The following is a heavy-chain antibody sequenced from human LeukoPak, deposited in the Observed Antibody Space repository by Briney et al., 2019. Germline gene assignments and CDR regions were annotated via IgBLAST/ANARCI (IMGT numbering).Heavy chain of an antibody. CDR2: IITDGSST. V-gene: IGHV3-74*01. J-gene: IGHJ6*03. D-gene: IGHD1-1*01. CDR1: GFTFSSYW. Sequence: GGSLRLSCAASGFTFSSYWMHWVRQAPGKGLVWVSRIITDGSSTTYADSVRGRFTISRDNAKNTLYLQMNSLRAEDTAVYYCARENGGSYFYMDVWGKGTTVTVSS. CDR3: ARENGGSYFYMDV.